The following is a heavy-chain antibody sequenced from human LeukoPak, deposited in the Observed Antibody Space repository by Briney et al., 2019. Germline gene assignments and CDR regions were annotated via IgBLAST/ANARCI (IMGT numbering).Heavy chain of an antibody. V-gene: IGHV4-38-2*02. CDR1: GYSISSGYY. J-gene: IGHJ4*02. CDR2: IYHSGST. CDR3: ARLMEGSGAFDY. Sequence: SETLSLTCTVSGYSISSGYYWGWIRQPPGKGLEWIGSIYHSGSTYYNPSLKSRVTISVDTSKNQFSLKLSSVTAADTAVYYCARLMEGSGAFDYWGQGTLVTVSS. D-gene: IGHD3-10*01.